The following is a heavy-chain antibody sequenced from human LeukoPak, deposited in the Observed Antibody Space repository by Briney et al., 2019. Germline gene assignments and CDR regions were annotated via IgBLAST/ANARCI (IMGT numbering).Heavy chain of an antibody. V-gene: IGHV4-4*02. D-gene: IGHD6-19*01. Sequence: SGTLSLTCAVSGGSISSSNWWSWVRQPPGRGLEWIGEIYHSGSTNYNPSLKSRVTISEDKSKNQFSLKLSSVTAADTAVYYCARVSVAGIYYYYMDVWGKGTTVTVSS. CDR3: ARVSVAGIYYYYMDV. CDR1: GGSISSSNW. J-gene: IGHJ6*03. CDR2: IYHSGST.